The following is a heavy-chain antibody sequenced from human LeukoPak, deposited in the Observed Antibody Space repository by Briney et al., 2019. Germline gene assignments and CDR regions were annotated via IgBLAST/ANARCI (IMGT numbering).Heavy chain of an antibody. CDR1: GFTFSSYS. CDR2: ISSSSSTI. V-gene: IGHV3-48*01. J-gene: IGHJ4*02. D-gene: IGHD5-24*01. Sequence: GGSLRLSCAASGFTFSSYSMNWVRQAPGKGLEWVSYISSSSSTIYYADSVKGRFTISRDNAKNSLYLQTNSLRAEDTAVYYCAREGAGRWLQFLVGRGAFDYWGQGTLVTVSS. CDR3: AREGAGRWLQFLVGRGAFDY.